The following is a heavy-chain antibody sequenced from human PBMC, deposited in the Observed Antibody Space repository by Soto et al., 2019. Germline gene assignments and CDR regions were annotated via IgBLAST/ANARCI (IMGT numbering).Heavy chain of an antibody. J-gene: IGHJ4*02. Sequence: EVQLLESGGDLVKPGGSLRLSCAASGFSFSSYAMSWVRQAPGKGLECVSGIIASGATTYYADSVKGRFTISRDNSKNTVSLQMNSLRAEDTALYYCATLSRSILERNFFDLLGQGTLVTVPS. CDR1: GFSFSSYA. V-gene: IGHV3-23*01. CDR2: IIASGATT. CDR3: ATLSRSILERNFFDL. D-gene: IGHD1-1*01.